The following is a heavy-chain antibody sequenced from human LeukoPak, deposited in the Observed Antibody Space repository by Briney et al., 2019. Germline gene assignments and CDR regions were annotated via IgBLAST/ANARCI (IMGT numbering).Heavy chain of an antibody. J-gene: IGHJ4*02. V-gene: IGHV3-53*01. CDR2: IFSGSYT. D-gene: IGHD3-16*01. Sequence: GGSLRLSCAASGFTVSSNYMSWVRQAPGRGLEWVSVIFSGSYTFYANSVKCRFTISRDTSKNTLYLQMNRLRAEDTAVYYCAKLWENDYGDYWGQGTLVTVSS. CDR1: GFTVSSNY. CDR3: AKLWENDYGDY.